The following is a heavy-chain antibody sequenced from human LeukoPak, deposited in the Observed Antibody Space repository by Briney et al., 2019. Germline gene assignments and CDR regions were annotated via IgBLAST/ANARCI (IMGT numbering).Heavy chain of an antibody. J-gene: IGHJ5*02. Sequence: SETLSLTCTVSGDSISSSYWSWIRQPPGKTLEWIGYIYYTGTTNYDPSLKSRVTMSIDTSKNQFSLNLNSVTAADTAVYYCARGFYDSSGYSNCFDPWGQGTLVTVSS. CDR2: IYYTGTT. V-gene: IGHV4-59*01. D-gene: IGHD3-22*01. CDR3: ARGFYDSSGYSNCFDP. CDR1: GDSISSSY.